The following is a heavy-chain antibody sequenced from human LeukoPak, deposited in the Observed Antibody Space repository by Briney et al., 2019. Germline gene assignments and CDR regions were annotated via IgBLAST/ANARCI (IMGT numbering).Heavy chain of an antibody. CDR2: ISGSGGST. Sequence: PGGSLRLSCAASGFTFSSYAMSWVRQAPGKGLEWVSAISGSGGSTYYADSVKGRSTISRDNSKNTLYLQMNSLRAEDTAVYYCAKARPIVVVPAAKDYWGQGTLVTVSS. CDR3: AKARPIVVVPAAKDY. CDR1: GFTFSSYA. J-gene: IGHJ4*02. D-gene: IGHD2-2*01. V-gene: IGHV3-23*01.